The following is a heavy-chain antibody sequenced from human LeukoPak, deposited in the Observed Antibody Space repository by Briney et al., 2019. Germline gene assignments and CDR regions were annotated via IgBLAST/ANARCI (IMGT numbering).Heavy chain of an antibody. Sequence: PSETLPLTCTASGGSISSYYWSWIRQPPRKGLEWIGYIYYSGSTNYNPSLKSRVTIAVDTSKNQFSLKLSSVTAADTAVYYCARRQGDYWGQGTLVTVSS. CDR3: ARRQGDY. V-gene: IGHV4-59*01. CDR1: GGSISSYY. J-gene: IGHJ4*02. CDR2: IYYSGST.